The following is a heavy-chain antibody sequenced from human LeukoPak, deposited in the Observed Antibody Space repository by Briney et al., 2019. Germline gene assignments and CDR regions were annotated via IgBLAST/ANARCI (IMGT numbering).Heavy chain of an antibody. J-gene: IGHJ4*02. CDR2: IKHSGST. CDR3: ASRVYDSSGYRDY. D-gene: IGHD3-22*01. Sequence: PSETLSLTCAVYGGSFSGYYWSWIRQPPGKGLEWIGEIKHSGSTNYNPSLTSRVTISVDTSKNQFSLKLSSVTAADTAVYYCASRVYDSSGYRDYWGQGTLVTVSS. V-gene: IGHV4-34*01. CDR1: GGSFSGYY.